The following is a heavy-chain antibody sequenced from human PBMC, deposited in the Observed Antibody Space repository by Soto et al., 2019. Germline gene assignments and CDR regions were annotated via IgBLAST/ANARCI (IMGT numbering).Heavy chain of an antibody. CDR3: VKPPKGSGYSPNWFDP. CDR2: ISGSGGST. V-gene: IGHV3-23*01. Sequence: EVQLLESGGGLVQPGGSLRLSCAASGFTFSSYAMSWVRQAPGKGLEWVSAISGSGGSTYYADSVKGRFTISRDNSKNTLYLQMNSLRAEDTAVYYCVKPPKGSGYSPNWFDPWGQGTLVTVSS. CDR1: GFTFSSYA. D-gene: IGHD3-22*01. J-gene: IGHJ5*02.